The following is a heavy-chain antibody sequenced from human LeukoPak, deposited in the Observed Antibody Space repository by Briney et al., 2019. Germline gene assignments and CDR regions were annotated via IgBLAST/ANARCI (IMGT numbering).Heavy chain of an antibody. CDR1: GFTFSSYA. D-gene: IGHD6-19*01. V-gene: IGHV3-23*01. CDR3: ANIAVAGSFDY. J-gene: IGHJ4*02. CDR2: ISGSGGST. Sequence: GGSLRLSCAASGFTFSSYAMSWVRQAPGKGLGWVSVISGSGGSTYYADSVKGRFTISRDNSKNTLYLQMNSLRAEDTAVYYCANIAVAGSFDYWGQGTLVTVSS.